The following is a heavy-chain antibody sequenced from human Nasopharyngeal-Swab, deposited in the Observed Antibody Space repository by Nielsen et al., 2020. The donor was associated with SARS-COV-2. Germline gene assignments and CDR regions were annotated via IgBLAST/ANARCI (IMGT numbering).Heavy chain of an antibody. J-gene: IGHJ4*02. D-gene: IGHD1-1*01. CDR2: MNLDSGDT. CDR1: GYTFASFD. Sequence: ASVKVSCKTSGYTFASFDINWVRQVTGRGLEWVGWMNLDSGDTHYAQEFQGKVTLTRDTSRSTAYMELSSLRSEDTAVYYCARGPRPKRHLDYWGQGTLVTVSS. CDR3: ARGPRPKRHLDY. V-gene: IGHV1-8*01.